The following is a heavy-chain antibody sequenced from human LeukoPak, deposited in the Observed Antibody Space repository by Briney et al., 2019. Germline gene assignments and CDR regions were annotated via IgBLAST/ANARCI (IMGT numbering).Heavy chain of an antibody. CDR2: IYHSGST. V-gene: IGHV4-38-2*02. CDR1: SYSISSGYY. CDR3: AREVPASSPPDY. D-gene: IGHD2-2*01. J-gene: IGHJ4*02. Sequence: PSETLSLTCTVSSYSISSGYYWGWIRQPPGKGLEWIGSIYHSGSTYYNPSLKSRVTISVDTSKNQFSLKLSSVTAADTAVYYCAREVPASSPPDYWGQGTLVTVSS.